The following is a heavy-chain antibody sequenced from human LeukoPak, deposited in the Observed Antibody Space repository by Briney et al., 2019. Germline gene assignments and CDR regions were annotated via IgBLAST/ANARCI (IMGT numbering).Heavy chain of an antibody. Sequence: PSETLSLTCTVSGGSISSYYWSWIRQPPGKGLEWIGYIYYSGSTNYNPPLKSRVTISVDTSKNQFSLKLSSVTAADTAVYYCAREGAVAGTFDYWGQGTLVTVSS. J-gene: IGHJ4*02. CDR1: GGSISSYY. D-gene: IGHD6-19*01. CDR3: AREGAVAGTFDY. CDR2: IYYSGST. V-gene: IGHV4-59*01.